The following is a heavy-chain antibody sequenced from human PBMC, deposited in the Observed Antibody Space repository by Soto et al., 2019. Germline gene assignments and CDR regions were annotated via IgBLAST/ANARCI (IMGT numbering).Heavy chain of an antibody. V-gene: IGHV3-30*18. CDR1: GFSFSTYG. CDR3: AKGWGYNILTGDQWAYDY. Sequence: QVQLVESGGGVVQPGRSLRLSCAAYGFSFSTYGMHWVRQAPGKGLEWVAFTSHDGSKKYYVDSVKGRFTISRDNSKSTLFLQVNSLRIEDTAVYYCAKGWGYNILTGDQWAYDYWGQGTLVTVSS. D-gene: IGHD3-9*01. CDR2: TSHDGSKK. J-gene: IGHJ4*02.